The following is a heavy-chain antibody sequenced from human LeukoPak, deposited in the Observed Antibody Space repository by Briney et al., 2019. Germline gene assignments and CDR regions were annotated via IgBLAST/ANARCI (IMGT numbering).Heavy chain of an antibody. Sequence: PGGSLRPSCAASGFIFSNYWMSWVRQAPGKGLEWVANIKQDGSEKYYVDSVKGRFTISRDNAKNSLYLQMNSLRAEDTAVYYCARDRGHDYVWGSYRDYWGQGTLVTVSS. CDR3: ARDRGHDYVWGSYRDY. D-gene: IGHD3-16*01. V-gene: IGHV3-7*01. J-gene: IGHJ4*02. CDR1: GFIFSNYW. CDR2: IKQDGSEK.